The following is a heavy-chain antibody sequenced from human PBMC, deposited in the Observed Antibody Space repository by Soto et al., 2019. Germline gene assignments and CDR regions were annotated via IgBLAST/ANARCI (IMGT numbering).Heavy chain of an antibody. V-gene: IGHV3-49*03. J-gene: IGHJ6*02. CDR1: GFTFGDYA. CDR2: IRSKAYGGTT. Sequence: PGGSLRLSCTASGFTFGDYAMSWLRQAPGKGLEWVGFIRSKAYGGTTEYAASVKGRFTISRDDSKSIAYLQMNSLKTEDTAVYYCTRVKRAPGSVYGMDVWGQGTTVTVSS. CDR3: TRVKRAPGSVYGMDV. D-gene: IGHD1-1*01.